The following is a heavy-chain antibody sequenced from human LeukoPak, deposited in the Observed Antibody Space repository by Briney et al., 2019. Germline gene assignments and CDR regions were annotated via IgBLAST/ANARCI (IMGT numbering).Heavy chain of an antibody. Sequence: GGSLRLSCAASGFTFSSYNMHWVRQAPGKGLEWVALIRNDESNKYYADSVKGRFTISRDNSKNTLYLQMNSLRAEDTAVYYCAREPFTRGIVGEAWGQGTLVTVSS. CDR2: IRNDESNK. CDR3: AREPFTRGIVGEA. J-gene: IGHJ5*02. CDR1: GFTFSSYN. V-gene: IGHV3-30*02. D-gene: IGHD1-26*01.